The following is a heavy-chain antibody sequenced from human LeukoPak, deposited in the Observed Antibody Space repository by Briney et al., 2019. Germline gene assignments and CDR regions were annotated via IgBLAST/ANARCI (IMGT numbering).Heavy chain of an antibody. CDR3: AKETSGSFDY. CDR2: ISNRGGST. J-gene: IGHJ4*02. Sequence: GGSLRLSCAAPGFTFSSHAMNWVRQAPGKGLEWVSGISNRGGSTYYGDSVKGRFTISRDNSKNTLYLQMNSLRAEDTAVYNCAKETSGSFDYWGQGTVVTVSS. CDR1: GFTFSSHA. D-gene: IGHD6-25*01. V-gene: IGHV3-23*01.